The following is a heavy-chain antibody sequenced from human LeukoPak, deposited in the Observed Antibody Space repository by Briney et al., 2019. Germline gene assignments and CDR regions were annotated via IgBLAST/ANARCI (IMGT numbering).Heavy chain of an antibody. V-gene: IGHV1-69*13. CDR3: ARWGYYDSSGYFDY. D-gene: IGHD3-22*01. J-gene: IGHJ4*02. Sequence: ASVKVSCKASGGTFSSYAISWVRQAPGQGLEWMGGIIPIFGTANYAQKFQGRVTITADESTSTAYMELSSLRSEDTAVYYCARWGYYDSSGYFDYWGQGTLVTVSS. CDR1: GGTFSSYA. CDR2: IIPIFGTA.